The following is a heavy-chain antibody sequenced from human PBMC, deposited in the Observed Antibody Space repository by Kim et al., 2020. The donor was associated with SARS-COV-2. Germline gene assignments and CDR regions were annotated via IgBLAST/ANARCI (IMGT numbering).Heavy chain of an antibody. D-gene: IGHD3-16*02. CDR1: GFSLSTSGVG. V-gene: IGHV2-5*02. J-gene: IGHJ5*02. CDR2: IYWDDDK. CDR3: AHVAYYDYVWGSYRPPFWVSWFDP. Sequence: SGPTLVNPTQTLTLTCTFSGFSLSTSGVGVGWIRQPPGKALEWLALIYWDDDKRYSPSLKSRLTITKDTSKNQVVLTMTNMDPVDTATYYCAHVAYYDYVWGSYRPPFWVSWFDPWGQGTLVTVSS.